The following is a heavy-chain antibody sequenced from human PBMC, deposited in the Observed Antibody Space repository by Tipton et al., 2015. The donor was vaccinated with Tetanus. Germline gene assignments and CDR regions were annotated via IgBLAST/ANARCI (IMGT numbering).Heavy chain of an antibody. CDR2: INHSGST. Sequence: TLSLTCAVYGGSFSGYYWSWIRQPPGKGPEWIGEINHSGSTNYNPSLKSRVTISVDTSKNQFSLKLSSVTAADTAVYYCARGRGYSSSPGDYWGQGTLVTVSS. J-gene: IGHJ4*02. V-gene: IGHV4-34*01. CDR1: GGSFSGYY. CDR3: ARGRGYSSSPGDY. D-gene: IGHD6-6*01.